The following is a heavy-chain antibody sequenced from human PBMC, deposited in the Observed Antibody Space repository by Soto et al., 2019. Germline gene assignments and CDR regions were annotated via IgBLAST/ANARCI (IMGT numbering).Heavy chain of an antibody. CDR3: ARVRGPYYYDSGSYSGMDV. Sequence: QVQLQESGPGLVKPSETLSLTCTVSGGSISNYYWSWIRQPPGKGLEWIGHIYKSGSTYYNPARKSGVTISADTSKNQFSLNLSSVTAAGTAVYDCARVRGPYYYDSGSYSGMDVWGQGTTVTVSS. D-gene: IGHD3-10*01. V-gene: IGHV4-59*01. CDR1: GGSISNYY. J-gene: IGHJ6*02. CDR2: IYKSGST.